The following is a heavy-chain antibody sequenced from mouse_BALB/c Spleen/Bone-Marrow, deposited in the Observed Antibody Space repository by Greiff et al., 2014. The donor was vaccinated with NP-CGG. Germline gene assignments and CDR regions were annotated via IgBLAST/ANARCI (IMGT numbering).Heavy chain of an antibody. CDR2: ISSGSSTI. D-gene: IGHD3-3*01. V-gene: IGHV5-17*02. CDR3: ARSGTLGATNS. J-gene: IGHJ4*01. CDR1: GFTFSSFG. Sequence: EVKLVESGGGLVQPGGSRKLSCAASGFTFSSFGMHWVRQAPEKGLEWVAYISSGSSTIYYADTMKGRFTISRDNPKNTLFLQMTSLRSEDTAMYYCARSGTLGATNSSGQGTTVPVSS.